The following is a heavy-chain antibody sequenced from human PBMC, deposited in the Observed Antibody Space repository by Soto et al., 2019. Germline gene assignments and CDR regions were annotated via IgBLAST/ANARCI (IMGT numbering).Heavy chain of an antibody. Sequence: LRLSCAASGFTFSSYAMIWVRQAPGKGLEWVSSISGSGGGTYYADSVKGRFTISRDNSKNTVSLQMNSLRAEDTAVYYCAKSRGSGSYFNPSDAFDFWGQGTMVTVSS. D-gene: IGHD3-10*01. CDR2: ISGSGGGT. CDR1: GFTFSSYA. J-gene: IGHJ3*01. V-gene: IGHV3-23*01. CDR3: AKSRGSGSYFNPSDAFDF.